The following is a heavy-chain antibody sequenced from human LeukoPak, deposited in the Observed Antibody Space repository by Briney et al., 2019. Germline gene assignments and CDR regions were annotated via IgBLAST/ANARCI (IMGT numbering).Heavy chain of an antibody. CDR3: ARVSQLLRSYYYYGMDV. CDR1: GFTFSSYA. V-gene: IGHV3-66*01. Sequence: PGRSLRLSCAASGFTFSSYAMHWVRQAPGKGLEWVSVIYSGGSTYYAVSVKGRFTISRDNSKNTLYLQMNSLRAEDTAVYYCARVSQLLRSYYYYGMDVWGQGTTVTVSS. D-gene: IGHD2-2*01. CDR2: IYSGGST. J-gene: IGHJ6*02.